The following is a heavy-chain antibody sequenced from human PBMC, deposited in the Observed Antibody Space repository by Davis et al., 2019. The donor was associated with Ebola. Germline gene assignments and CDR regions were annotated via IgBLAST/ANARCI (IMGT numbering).Heavy chain of an antibody. Sequence: SETLSLTCTVSGGSISSSSYYWGWIRQPPGKGLEWIGSIYYSGSTYYNPSLKSRVTISVDTSKNQFSLKLSSVTAADTAVYYCARADTAMAFDYWGQGTLVTVSS. J-gene: IGHJ4*02. CDR1: GGSISSSSYY. D-gene: IGHD5-18*01. V-gene: IGHV4-39*01. CDR2: IYYSGST. CDR3: ARADTAMAFDY.